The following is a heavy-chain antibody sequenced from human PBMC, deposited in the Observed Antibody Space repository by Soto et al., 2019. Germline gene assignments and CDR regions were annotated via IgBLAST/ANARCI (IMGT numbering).Heavy chain of an antibody. D-gene: IGHD3-9*01. J-gene: IGHJ6*02. V-gene: IGHV1-18*04. CDR1: CYTFTSYG. Sequence: ASVKVSCKASCYTFTSYGISCVRQAPGQGLEWMGWISAYNGNTNYAQKLQGRVTMTTDTSTSTAYMELRSLRSDDTAVYYCARLILTGQDYYYYYGMDVWGQGTTVTVSS. CDR3: ARLILTGQDYYYYYGMDV. CDR2: ISAYNGNT.